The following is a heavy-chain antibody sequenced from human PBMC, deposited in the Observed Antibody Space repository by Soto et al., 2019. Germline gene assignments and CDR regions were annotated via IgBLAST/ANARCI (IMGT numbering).Heavy chain of an antibody. CDR3: ASSYCDYCMSEGYCGMDV. D-gene: IGHD4-17*01. J-gene: IGHJ6*02. CDR1: GYTFTSYG. V-gene: IGHV1-18*04. Sequence: QVQLVQSGAEVKKPGASVKVSCKASGYTFTSYGISWVRQAPGQGLEWMGWISAYNGNTNYAQKLQGRVTMTTDTATSTAYMELRSLRSDDTAVYYCASSYCDYCMSEGYCGMDVWGQGTTVTVSS. CDR2: ISAYNGNT.